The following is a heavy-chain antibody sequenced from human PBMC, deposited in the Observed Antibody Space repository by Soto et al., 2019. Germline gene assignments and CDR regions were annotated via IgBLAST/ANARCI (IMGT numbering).Heavy chain of an antibody. J-gene: IGHJ5*02. CDR3: AKDQPLGRQQLDT. Sequence: GGSLRLSCAASGFTFSSYGMHWVRQAPGKGLEWVAVISYDGSNKYYADSVKGRFTISRDNSKNTLYLQMNSLRAEDTAVYYCAKDQPLGRQQLDTWGQVTLVTVSS. CDR1: GFTFSSYG. D-gene: IGHD6-13*01. V-gene: IGHV3-30*18. CDR2: ISYDGSNK.